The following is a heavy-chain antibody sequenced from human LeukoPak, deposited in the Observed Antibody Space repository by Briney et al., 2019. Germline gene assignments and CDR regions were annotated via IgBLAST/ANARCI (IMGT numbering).Heavy chain of an antibody. D-gene: IGHD6-19*01. CDR3: ARDYSSGPHFGDY. CDR1: GYTFTSYA. J-gene: IGHJ4*02. CDR2: INTNTGNS. V-gene: IGHV7-4-1*02. Sequence: ASVKVSCKASGYTFTSYAMNWVRRAPGQGLEWMGWINTNTGNSTYAQGFTGRFVFSLDTSVSTAYLQISSLKAEDTAVYYCARDYSSGPHFGDYWGQGTLVTVSS.